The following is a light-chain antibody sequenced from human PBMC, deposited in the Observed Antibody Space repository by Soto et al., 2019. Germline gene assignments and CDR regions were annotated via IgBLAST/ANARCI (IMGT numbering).Light chain of an antibody. Sequence: EIVLTQSPGTLSLSPGERATLSFGSSRSVSNNYLAWYQQKPGQAPRLLIYGASTRATGIPARFSGSGSGTEFTLTISSLQSEDFALYYCQHYNNWPPAWTFGQGTKVDIK. V-gene: IGKV3-15*01. J-gene: IGKJ1*01. CDR2: GAS. CDR3: QHYNNWPPAWT. CDR1: RSVSNN.